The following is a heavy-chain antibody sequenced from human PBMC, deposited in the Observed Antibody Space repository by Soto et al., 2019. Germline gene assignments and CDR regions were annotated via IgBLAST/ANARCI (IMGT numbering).Heavy chain of an antibody. D-gene: IGHD3-3*01. J-gene: IGHJ3*02. CDR3: AXAYDFWRGYSPYDAFDI. CDR2: MNPNSGNT. CDR1: GYTFTSYD. Sequence: ASVKVSCKASGYTFTSYDINWVRQATGQGLEWMGWMNPNSGNTGYAQKFQGRVTMTRNTSISTAYMELSSLRSEDTAVYYCAXAYDFWRGYSPYDAFDIWGQGTMVTVSS. V-gene: IGHV1-8*01.